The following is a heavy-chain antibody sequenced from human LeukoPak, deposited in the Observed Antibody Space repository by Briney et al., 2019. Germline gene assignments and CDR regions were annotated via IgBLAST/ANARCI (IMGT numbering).Heavy chain of an antibody. CDR3: ARRGWLRGYLYWYFDL. V-gene: IGHV4-4*09. Sequence: SENLSLTCTVSGGSISSYYWSWIRQPPGKGLEWSGYIYTSGSTNYNPSLKSRVTISVDTSKNQFSLKLSSVTAADTAVYYCARRGWLRGYLYWYFDLWGRGTLVTVSS. D-gene: IGHD6-19*01. J-gene: IGHJ2*01. CDR1: GGSISSYY. CDR2: IYTSGST.